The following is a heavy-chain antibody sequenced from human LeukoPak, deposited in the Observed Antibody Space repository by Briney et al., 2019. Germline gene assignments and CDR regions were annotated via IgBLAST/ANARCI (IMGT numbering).Heavy chain of an antibody. J-gene: IGHJ4*02. CDR3: AKDLEMATIGDYFDY. V-gene: IGHV3-23*01. D-gene: IGHD5-24*01. Sequence: GGSLRLSCAASGFTFTDYLMTWVRQAPGKGLEWVSAISGSGGSTYYADSVKGRFTISRDNSKNTLYLQMNSLRAEDTAVYYCAKDLEMATIGDYFDYWGQGTLVTVSS. CDR2: ISGSGGST. CDR1: GFTFTDYL.